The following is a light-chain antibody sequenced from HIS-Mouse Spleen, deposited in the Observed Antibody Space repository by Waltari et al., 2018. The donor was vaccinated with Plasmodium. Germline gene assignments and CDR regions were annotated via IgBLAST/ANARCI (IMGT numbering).Light chain of an antibody. Sequence: SYELTQPPSVSVSPGQTARITCSGDALPKKYAYWYQQKSGQATVLVIYEDSKRPPGSPERCSGSSAGKMATLTISGAQVEDEADYYCYSTDSSGNHRVFGGGTKLTVL. V-gene: IGLV3-10*01. J-gene: IGLJ3*02. CDR2: EDS. CDR1: ALPKKY. CDR3: YSTDSSGNHRV.